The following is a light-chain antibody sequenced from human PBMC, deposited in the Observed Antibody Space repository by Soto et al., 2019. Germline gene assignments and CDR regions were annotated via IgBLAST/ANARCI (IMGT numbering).Light chain of an antibody. CDR3: HSYDSSLSGWV. Sequence: QSVLTQPPSVSGAPGQRVTISCTGSSSNIGTGYDVHWYQQLPGTAPKLLIYGNSNRPSGVPDRFSGSKSDTSASLAITGLLAEDEADYYCHSYDSSLSGWVFGGGPKLTVL. J-gene: IGLJ3*02. V-gene: IGLV1-40*01. CDR2: GNS. CDR1: SSNIGTGYD.